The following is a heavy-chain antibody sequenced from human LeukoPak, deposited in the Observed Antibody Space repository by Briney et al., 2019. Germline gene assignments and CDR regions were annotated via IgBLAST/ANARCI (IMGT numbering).Heavy chain of an antibody. V-gene: IGHV3-53*01. CDR2: IFSGGST. D-gene: IGHD1-26*01. CDR3: ARARIVGATRYFDY. Sequence: GGSLRLSCAASGFTVTSNYMSWVRQAPGKGLQWVSVIFSGGSTYYADSVRGRFTASRDNSKNTLFLQMNSLRADDTAVYYCARARIVGATRYFDYWGQGTLVTVSS. CDR1: GFTVTSNY. J-gene: IGHJ4*02.